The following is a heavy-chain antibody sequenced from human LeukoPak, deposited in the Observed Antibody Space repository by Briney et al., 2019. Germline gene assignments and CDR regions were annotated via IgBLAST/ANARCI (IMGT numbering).Heavy chain of an antibody. V-gene: IGHV3-23*01. D-gene: IGHD6-19*01. CDR3: AKDGGIAVAEGPTQY. CDR1: GFTFSSYA. CDR2: IGGSGGST. Sequence: GGSLRLSCAASGFTFSSYAMSWVRQAPGKGLEWVSAIGGSGGSTYYADSVKGRFTISRDNSKNTLYLQMNSLRAEDTAVYYCAKDGGIAVAEGPTQYWGQGTLVTVSS. J-gene: IGHJ4*02.